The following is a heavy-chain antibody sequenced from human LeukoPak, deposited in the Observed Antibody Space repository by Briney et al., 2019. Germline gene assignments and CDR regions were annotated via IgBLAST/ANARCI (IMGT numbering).Heavy chain of an antibody. CDR3: ARGSTSFDY. CDR1: GGSFSGYY. V-gene: IGHV4-34*01. D-gene: IGHD2-2*01. CDR2: INHSGST. J-gene: IGHJ4*02. Sequence: SETLSLTCAVYGGSFSGYYLSWIRQPPGKGLEWIGEINHSGSTNYNPSLKSRVTISVDTSKKQFSLKLSSVTAADTAVYHCARGSTSFDYWGQGVLVTVSS.